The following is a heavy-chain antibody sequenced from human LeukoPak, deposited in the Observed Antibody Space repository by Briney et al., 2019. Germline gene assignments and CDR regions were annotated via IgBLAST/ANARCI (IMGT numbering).Heavy chain of an antibody. V-gene: IGHV1-18*01. Sequence: ASVKVSCKASGYTFTSYGISWVRQAPGQGLEWMGWISAYNGNTNYAQKLQGRVTMTTDTSTSTAYMELRSLRSDDTAVYYCAREGAVAGMDYYYGMDVWGQGTTVIVSS. CDR2: ISAYNGNT. CDR1: GYTFTSYG. J-gene: IGHJ6*02. D-gene: IGHD6-19*01. CDR3: AREGAVAGMDYYYGMDV.